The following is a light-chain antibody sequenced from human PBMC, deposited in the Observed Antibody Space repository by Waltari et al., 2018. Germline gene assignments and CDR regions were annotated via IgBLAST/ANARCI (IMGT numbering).Light chain of an antibody. CDR3: QQRSSWPPWT. CDR2: DAS. J-gene: IGKJ1*01. V-gene: IGKV3-11*01. Sequence: EIVLTQSPATLSLSPGESATLSCRASQSVSRYLAWYQQKPGQAPWLLIYDASDRATGIPARFSGSGSETDFTLTISNLEPEDFAVYYCQQRSSWPPWTFGQGTKVEIK. CDR1: QSVSRY.